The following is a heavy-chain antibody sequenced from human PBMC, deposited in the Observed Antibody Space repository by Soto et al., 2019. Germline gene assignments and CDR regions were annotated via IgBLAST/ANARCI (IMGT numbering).Heavy chain of an antibody. D-gene: IGHD3-10*01. J-gene: IGHJ4*02. V-gene: IGHV3-23*01. Sequence: EVLLLESGGGLVQPGGSLRLSCAASGYTFSSYSMTWVRQAPGKGPEWISAISTSGDITYYADSVKGRFTISRDNSKNTVSMQMDSLRVEDTAMYYCAKNGGGSTWFGAKWGQGTLVTVSS. CDR2: ISTSGDIT. CDR1: GYTFSSYS. CDR3: AKNGGGSTWFGAK.